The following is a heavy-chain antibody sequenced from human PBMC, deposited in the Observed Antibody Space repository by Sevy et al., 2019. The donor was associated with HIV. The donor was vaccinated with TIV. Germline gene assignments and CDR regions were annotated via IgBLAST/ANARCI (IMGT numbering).Heavy chain of an antibody. D-gene: IGHD3-10*01. Sequence: GGCLRLSCAASGFTFSSYAMHWVRQAPGKGLEWVAVISYDGSNKYYADSVKGRFTISRDNSKNTLYLQMNSLRAEDTAVYYCARDMVRGVIRAFDYWGQGTLVTVSS. CDR3: ARDMVRGVIRAFDY. CDR2: ISYDGSNK. CDR1: GFTFSSYA. V-gene: IGHV3-30-3*01. J-gene: IGHJ4*02.